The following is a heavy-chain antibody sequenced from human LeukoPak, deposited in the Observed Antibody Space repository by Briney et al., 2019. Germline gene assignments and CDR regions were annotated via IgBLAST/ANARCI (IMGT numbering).Heavy chain of an antibody. Sequence: IPGRSLRLSCAASGFTFSDYYMSWIRQAPGKGLEWVSYISSSGSTIYYADSVTGRFTISRDNAKNSLYLQMNSLRAEDTAVYYCARSIAAAGYLHYYYYYMDVWGKGTTVTVSS. CDR1: GFTFSDYY. J-gene: IGHJ6*03. D-gene: IGHD6-13*01. CDR3: ARSIAAAGYLHYYYYYMDV. CDR2: ISSSGSTI. V-gene: IGHV3-11*01.